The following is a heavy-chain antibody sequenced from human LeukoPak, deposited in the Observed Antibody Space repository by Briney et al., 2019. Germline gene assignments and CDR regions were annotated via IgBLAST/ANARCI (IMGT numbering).Heavy chain of an antibody. CDR2: IYHSGST. D-gene: IGHD3/OR15-3a*01. Sequence: SGTLSLTCAVSGGSISSSNWWSWVRQPPGKGLEWIGEIYHSGSTNYNASLKSQVSISIDTSKNRFSLKLTSVTAADTAVYYCARQTGSGLFILPGGQGTLVTVSS. CDR1: GGSISSSNW. CDR3: ARQTGSGLFILP. V-gene: IGHV4-4*02. J-gene: IGHJ4*02.